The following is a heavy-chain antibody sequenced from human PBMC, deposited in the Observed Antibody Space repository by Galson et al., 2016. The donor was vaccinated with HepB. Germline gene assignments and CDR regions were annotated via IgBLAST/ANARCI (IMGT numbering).Heavy chain of an antibody. D-gene: IGHD3-10*01. CDR1: GGPLSSYA. CDR3: PRDPGAGRGSESYWD. CDR2: IIPIFGTA. J-gene: IGHJ4*01. Sequence: SVKVSCKASGGPLSSYAFSWVRQAPGQGLEWMGGIIPIFGTANYAQKFQGRVTITADKSTKTVYMQLSSLRSEDTAVYYCPRDPGAGRGSESYWDWGQGTLVTVSS. V-gene: IGHV1-69*06.